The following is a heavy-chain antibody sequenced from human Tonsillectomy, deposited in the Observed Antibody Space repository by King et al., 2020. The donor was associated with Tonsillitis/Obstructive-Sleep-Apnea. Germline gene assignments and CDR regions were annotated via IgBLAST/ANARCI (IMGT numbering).Heavy chain of an antibody. Sequence: VQLVESGGGLAQPGGSLRLSCAASGFTVSSNYMTWVRQAPGKGLEWVSVIYSGGSTYYADSVKGRFTISRDNSKNTLYLQMNSLRAEDTAVYYCARGFSYDPIDYWGQGTLVTVSS. V-gene: IGHV3-66*01. CDR3: ARGFSYDPIDY. CDR1: GFTVSSNY. D-gene: IGHD5-18*01. J-gene: IGHJ4*02. CDR2: IYSGGST.